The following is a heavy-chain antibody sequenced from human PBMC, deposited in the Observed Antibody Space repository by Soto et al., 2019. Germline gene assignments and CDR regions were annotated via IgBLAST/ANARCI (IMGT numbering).Heavy chain of an antibody. CDR2: IYATGTT. J-gene: IGHJ5*02. Sequence: KHSETRDRGWTFSGASMSCFGWGWSRKFAGKGLEWIGRIYATGTTDYNPSLKSRAMMSVDTSKKQFSLKLRSVTGADTAVYYCVRDGTKTLRDWFDPSGQAISVTVSS. CDR3: VRDGTKTLRDWFDP. CDR1: GASMSCFG. D-gene: IGHD1-1*01. V-gene: IGHV4-4*07.